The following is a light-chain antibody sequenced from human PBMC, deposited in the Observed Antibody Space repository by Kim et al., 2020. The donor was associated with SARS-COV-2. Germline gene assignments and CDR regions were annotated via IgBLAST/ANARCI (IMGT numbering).Light chain of an antibody. J-gene: IGLJ3*02. CDR3: QSYDRTNQWV. V-gene: IGLV6-57*03. CDR1: SGNIADRY. Sequence: KPVTIACTRSSGNIADRYVQWYQQRPGSAPTTVIYEDNERPSGVPDRFSGSIDTSSNSASLTISGLKTEDEADYHCQSYDRTNQWVFGGGTQLTVL. CDR2: EDN.